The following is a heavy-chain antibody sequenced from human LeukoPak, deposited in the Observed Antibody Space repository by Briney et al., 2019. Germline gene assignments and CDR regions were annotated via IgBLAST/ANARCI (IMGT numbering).Heavy chain of an antibody. V-gene: IGHV4-39*01. CDR2: IYYSGST. J-gene: IGHJ4*02. CDR3: GRSVGLRHFDY. D-gene: IGHD2-2*01. CDR1: GGSISSSSYY. Sequence: SETLSLTCTVSGGSISSSSYYWGWIRQPPGKGLEWIGSIYYSGSTYYNPSLKSRVTISVDTSKNQFSLKLSSVTAADTAVYYCGRSVGLRHFDYWGQGTLV.